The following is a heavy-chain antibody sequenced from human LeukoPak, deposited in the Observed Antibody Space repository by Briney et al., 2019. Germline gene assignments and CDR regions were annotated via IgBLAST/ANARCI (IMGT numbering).Heavy chain of an antibody. CDR1: GFAFNDFA. CDR2: IRRDGSHK. Sequence: PGRSLTLSCAASGFAFNDFAMYWVRQASGKGLDWVALIRRDGSHKYYAHSIKGRFTISRDNSKNTLYLQMSSLRAEDTAVYYCAKSSIMFAAGRLGSIDFWGQGTLVTVSS. V-gene: IGHV3-33*06. D-gene: IGHD6-25*01. CDR3: AKSSIMFAAGRLGSIDF. J-gene: IGHJ4*02.